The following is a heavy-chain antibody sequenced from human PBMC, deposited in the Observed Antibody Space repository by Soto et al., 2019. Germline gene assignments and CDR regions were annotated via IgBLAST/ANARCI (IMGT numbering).Heavy chain of an antibody. Sequence: ASVKVSCKASGYTFTGYYMHWVRQAPGQGLEWVGWINPNSGGTNYAQKFQGWVTMTRDTSISTAYMELSRLRSDDTAVYYCARAISSSWLFDYWGQGTLVTAPQ. J-gene: IGHJ4*02. CDR2: INPNSGGT. CDR3: ARAISSSWLFDY. CDR1: GYTFTGYY. V-gene: IGHV1-2*04. D-gene: IGHD6-13*01.